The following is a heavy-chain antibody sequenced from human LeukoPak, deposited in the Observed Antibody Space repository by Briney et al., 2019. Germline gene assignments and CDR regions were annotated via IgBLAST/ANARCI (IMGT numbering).Heavy chain of an antibody. CDR2: ISWNSGSI. J-gene: IGHJ5*02. CDR3: ARGGVNWFDP. D-gene: IGHD3-16*01. V-gene: IGHV3-9*01. CDR1: GFTFDDYA. Sequence: GRSLRLSCAASGFTFDDYAMHWVRQAPGKGLEWVSGISWNSGSIGYADSVKGRFTISRDNAKNSLYLQMNSLRAEDTAVYYCARGGVNWFDPWGQGTLVTVSS.